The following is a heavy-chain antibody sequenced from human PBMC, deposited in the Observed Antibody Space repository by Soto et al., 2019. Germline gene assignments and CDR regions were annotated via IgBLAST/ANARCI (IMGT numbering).Heavy chain of an antibody. Sequence: KPSETLSLTCTVSGDSISSGSYWGWIRQPPGEGPEWIASIYHGGTTFYNPSLKSRISISVDTSKNQFSLRLTSVTAADTATYYCARVHVMVVAGSTFDYWGPGTLVTVS. CDR3: ARVHVMVVAGSTFDY. CDR1: GDSISSGSY. CDR2: IYHGGTT. V-gene: IGHV4-38-2*02. D-gene: IGHD6-19*01. J-gene: IGHJ4*03.